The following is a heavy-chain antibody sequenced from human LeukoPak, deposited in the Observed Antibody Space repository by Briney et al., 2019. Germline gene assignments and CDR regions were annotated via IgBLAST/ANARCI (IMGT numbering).Heavy chain of an antibody. J-gene: IGHJ5*02. Sequence: PSETLSLTCAVYGGSFSGYYWSWIRQPPGKGLEWIGYIYYSGSTYYNPSLKSRVTISVDTSKNQFSLKLSSVTAADTAVYYCAREAWYYDYVWGSYRNNWFDPWGQGTLVTVSS. CDR2: IYYSGST. V-gene: IGHV4-34*09. D-gene: IGHD3-16*02. CDR3: AREAWYYDYVWGSYRNNWFDP. CDR1: GGSFSGYY.